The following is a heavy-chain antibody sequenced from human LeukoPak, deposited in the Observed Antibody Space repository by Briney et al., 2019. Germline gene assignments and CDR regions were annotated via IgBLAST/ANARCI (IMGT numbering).Heavy chain of an antibody. V-gene: IGHV3-9*01. J-gene: IGHJ4*02. CDR2: ISWNSGSI. D-gene: IGHD6-13*01. Sequence: GGSLRLSCAASGFTFDDYAMHWVRQAPGKGLEWVSGISWNSGSIGYADSVKGRFTISRDNAKNSLYLQMNSLRAEDTAVYYCARDRGGRIAAAGPFDYWGQGTLVTVSS. CDR3: ARDRGGRIAAAGPFDY. CDR1: GFTFDDYA.